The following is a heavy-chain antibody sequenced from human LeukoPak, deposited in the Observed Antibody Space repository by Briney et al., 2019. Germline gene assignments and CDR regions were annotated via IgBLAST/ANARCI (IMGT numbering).Heavy chain of an antibody. CDR2: ISSSSSTI. D-gene: IGHD3-3*01. CDR3: ARDYGFWSGSYYMDV. J-gene: IGHJ6*03. Sequence: GGSLRLSCAASGFTFSSYSMNWVRQAPGKGLEWVSYISSSSSTIYYADSVKGRFTISRDNAKNSLYLQMNSLRAEDTAVYYCARDYGFWSGSYYMDVWGKGTTVTVSS. CDR1: GFTFSSYS. V-gene: IGHV3-48*01.